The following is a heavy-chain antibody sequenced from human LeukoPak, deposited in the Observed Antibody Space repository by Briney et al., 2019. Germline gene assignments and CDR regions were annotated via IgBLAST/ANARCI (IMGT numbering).Heavy chain of an antibody. J-gene: IGHJ4*02. CDR2: ISSSSSTI. CDR3: ARAGWLQPY. V-gene: IGHV3-48*01. Sequence: GGSLRLSCAASGFTFSSYAMSWVRQAPGKGLEWVSYISSSSSTIYYADSVKGRFTISRDNAKNSLYLQMNSLRAEDTAVYYCARAGWLQPYWGQGTLVTVSS. D-gene: IGHD5-24*01. CDR1: GFTFSSYA.